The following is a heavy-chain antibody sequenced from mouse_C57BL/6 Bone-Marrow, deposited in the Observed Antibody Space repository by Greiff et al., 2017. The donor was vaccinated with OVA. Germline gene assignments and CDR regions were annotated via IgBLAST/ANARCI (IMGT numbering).Heavy chain of an antibody. CDR2: IYPGDGDT. CDR1: GYAFSSSW. V-gene: IGHV1-82*01. Sequence: QVQLQQPGAELVKPGASVKLSCKASGYAFSSSWMNWVKQRPGKGLEWIGRIYPGDGDTNYNGKFKSKATLTADKSSSTAYMQLSSLTSEDSAVYFCAREGYYYGSSYVGYAMDYWGQGTSVTVSS. CDR3: AREGYYYGSSYVGYAMDY. D-gene: IGHD1-1*01. J-gene: IGHJ4*01.